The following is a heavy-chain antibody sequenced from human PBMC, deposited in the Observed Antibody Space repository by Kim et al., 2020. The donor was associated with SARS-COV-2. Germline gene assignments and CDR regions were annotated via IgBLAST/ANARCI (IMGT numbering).Heavy chain of an antibody. J-gene: IGHJ5*02. CDR2: IYYSGST. CDR1: GGSISSYY. D-gene: IGHD3-10*01. Sequence: SETLSLTCTVSGGSISSYYWSWIRQPPGKGLEWIGYIYYSGSTNYNPSLKSRVTISVDTSKNQFSLKLSSVTAADTAVYYCARGPWGSGNWFDPWGQGTLVTVSS. CDR3: ARGPWGSGNWFDP. V-gene: IGHV4-59*01.